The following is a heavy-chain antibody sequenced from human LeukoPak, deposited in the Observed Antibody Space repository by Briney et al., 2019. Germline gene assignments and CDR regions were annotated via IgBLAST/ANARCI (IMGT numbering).Heavy chain of an antibody. Sequence: GGSLRLSCAASGFTVSSNYMSWVRQAPGKGLEWVSVIYSGGSTYYADSVKGRFTISRDNSKNTLYLQMNSLRAEDTAVYYCARDSRRILPSDWGQGTLVTVSS. CDR3: ARDSRRILPSD. CDR1: GFTVSSNY. D-gene: IGHD2-15*01. CDR2: IYSGGST. V-gene: IGHV3-66*01. J-gene: IGHJ4*02.